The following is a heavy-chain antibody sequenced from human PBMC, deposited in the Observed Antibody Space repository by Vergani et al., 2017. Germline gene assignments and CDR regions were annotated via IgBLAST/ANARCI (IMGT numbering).Heavy chain of an antibody. CDR2: IYYSGST. Sequence: QLQLQESGPGLVKPSETLSLTCTVSGGSISSSSYYWGWIHQPPGKGLEWIGSIYYSGSTYYNPSLKSRVTISVDTSKNQFSLKLSSVTAADTAVYYCARDGYYDSSGSSYWGQGTLVTVSS. CDR1: GGSISSSSYY. CDR3: ARDGYYDSSGSSY. D-gene: IGHD3-22*01. V-gene: IGHV4-39*07. J-gene: IGHJ4*02.